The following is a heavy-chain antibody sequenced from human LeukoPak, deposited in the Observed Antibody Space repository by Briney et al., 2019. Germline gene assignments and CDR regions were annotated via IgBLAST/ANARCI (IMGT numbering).Heavy chain of an antibody. CDR2: IYTSGST. CDR1: GGSISSSSYY. V-gene: IGHV4-61*02. Sequence: SETLSLTCTVSGGSISSSSYYWSWIRQPAGKGLEWIGRIYTSGSTNYNPSLKSRVTMSVDTSKNQSSLKLSSVTAADTAVYYCARDPDFIAVAGTGAFDIWGQGTMVTVSS. CDR3: ARDPDFIAVAGTGAFDI. J-gene: IGHJ3*02. D-gene: IGHD6-19*01.